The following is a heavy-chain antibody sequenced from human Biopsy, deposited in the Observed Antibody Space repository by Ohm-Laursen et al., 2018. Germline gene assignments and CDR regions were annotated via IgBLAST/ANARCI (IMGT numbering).Heavy chain of an antibody. J-gene: IGHJ6*02. Sequence: SLRLSCAASGVTLSGYKMNWVRQAPGKGLEWVSSISGSSTYIYYADSVKGRFTISRDNAKNSLSLQMNSLRADDTAVYYCARDRYYGSESYYSHYNMDVWGQGTTVSVSS. CDR2: ISGSSTYI. V-gene: IGHV3-21*01. CDR1: GVTLSGYK. CDR3: ARDRYYGSESYYSHYNMDV. D-gene: IGHD3-10*01.